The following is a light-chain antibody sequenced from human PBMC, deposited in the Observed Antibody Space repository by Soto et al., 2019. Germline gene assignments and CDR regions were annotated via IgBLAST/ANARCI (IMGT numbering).Light chain of an antibody. Sequence: SVLTEPASVSGSPGHSITISFTGTSSDVGNYKYVSWYQQHPGKAPKLMIYEVSNRPSGVSNRFSGSKSGNTASLTISGLQAEDETDYYCFSYTSSGTYVFGTGTKVTV. CDR1: SSDVGNYKY. V-gene: IGLV2-14*01. CDR3: FSYTSSGTYV. J-gene: IGLJ1*01. CDR2: EVS.